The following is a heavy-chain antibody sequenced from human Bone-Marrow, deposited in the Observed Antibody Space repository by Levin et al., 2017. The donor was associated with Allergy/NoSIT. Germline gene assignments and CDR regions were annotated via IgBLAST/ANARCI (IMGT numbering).Heavy chain of an antibody. CDR3: ARGLRIGEWFGELFRNIYYGMDV. Sequence: KTSETLSLTCAVHGGSFSGYNWIWIRQIAGKGLEWIGEINHSGATNYNPSLKSRVTISLDTAKNQFSLKLRSVTAADTAVYYCARGLRIGEWFGELFRNIYYGMDVWGQGTTVTVSS. V-gene: IGHV4-34*01. CDR1: GGSFSGYN. J-gene: IGHJ6*02. CDR2: INHSGAT. D-gene: IGHD3-10*01.